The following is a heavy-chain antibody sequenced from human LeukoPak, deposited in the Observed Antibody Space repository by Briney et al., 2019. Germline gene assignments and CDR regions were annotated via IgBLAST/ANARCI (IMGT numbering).Heavy chain of an antibody. D-gene: IGHD5-24*01. J-gene: IGHJ4*02. Sequence: GGSLRLSCAASAFTFSNAWMSWVRQAPGKGLEWVGRIRSKTDGGTTDYAAPVEGRFTISRDDSKNTLYLQMNSLKTEDTAVYYCTTDVEMATIFYWGQGTLVTVSS. CDR2: IRSKTDGGTT. CDR1: AFTFSNAW. V-gene: IGHV3-15*01. CDR3: TTDVEMATIFY.